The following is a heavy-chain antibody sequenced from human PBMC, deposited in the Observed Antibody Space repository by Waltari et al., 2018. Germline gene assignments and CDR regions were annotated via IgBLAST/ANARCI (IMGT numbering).Heavy chain of an antibody. D-gene: IGHD5-12*01. CDR3: ARGRGGYLT. CDR1: GFTFSRYW. V-gene: IGHV3-7*01. J-gene: IGHJ5*02. CDR2: IKQDGSEK. Sequence: EVQLVASGGGLVQPGGSLRLSCAASGFTFSRYWMSWVRQAPGKGLEWVANIKQDGSEKYYVDSVKGRFTISRDNAKNSLYLQMNSLRAEDTAVYYCARGRGGYLTWGQGTLVTVSS.